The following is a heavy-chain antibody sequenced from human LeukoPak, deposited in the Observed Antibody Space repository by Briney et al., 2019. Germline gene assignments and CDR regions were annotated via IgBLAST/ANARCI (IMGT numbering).Heavy chain of an antibody. V-gene: IGHV3-23*01. D-gene: IGHD3-22*01. CDR1: GFTFSSYG. CDR3: AKDTYDSSGYSLWYFDY. J-gene: IGHJ4*02. Sequence: GGSLRLSCAASGFTFSSYGMSWVRQAPGKGLEWVSAISGSGGSTYYADSVKGRFTISRDNSKNTLYLQMNSLRAEDTAVYYCAKDTYDSSGYSLWYFDYWGQGTLVTVSS. CDR2: ISGSGGST.